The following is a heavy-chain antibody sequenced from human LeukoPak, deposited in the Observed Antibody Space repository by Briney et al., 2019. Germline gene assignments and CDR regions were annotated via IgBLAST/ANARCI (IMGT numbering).Heavy chain of an antibody. CDR2: ISGSGGST. CDR1: GFTFNTYA. J-gene: IGHJ3*02. V-gene: IGHV3-23*01. CDR3: AKEYGITILIGDAFDI. D-gene: IGHD3-3*01. Sequence: GSLRLSCAASGFTFNTYAMNWVRQAPGKGLEWVSAISGSGGSTYYADSVKGRFTISRDNSKNTLYLQMNSLRAEDTAVYYCAKEYGITILIGDAFDIWGQGTMVTVSS.